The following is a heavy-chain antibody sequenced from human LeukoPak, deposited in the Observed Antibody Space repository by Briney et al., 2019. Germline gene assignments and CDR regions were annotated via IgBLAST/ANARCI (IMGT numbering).Heavy chain of an antibody. J-gene: IGHJ4*02. CDR2: IYYTGTS. V-gene: IGHV4-61*05. D-gene: IGHD2-21*01. Sequence: SETLSLTCTVSGGSISSSSSYWSWIRQPPGKGLEWIGYIYYTGTSNYNPSLKSRVTISVDTSKNQFSLKLSSVTAADTAVYYCARQESIYDYWGQGTLVTVSS. CDR3: ARQESIYDY. CDR1: GGSISSSSSY.